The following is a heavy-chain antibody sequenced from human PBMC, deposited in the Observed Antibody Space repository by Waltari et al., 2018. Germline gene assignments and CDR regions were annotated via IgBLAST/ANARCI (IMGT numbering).Heavy chain of an antibody. Sequence: VQLQESGPGLVKPSETLSLTCTVSGGSISSYYWTLLRQPADKGLEWLGRIFSTGTTNYNPSFKSRVTMSVDTSKNQFSLKLRSVTAADTAVYYCARGGYDYWGRIDPWGQGTLVTVSS. D-gene: IGHD3-3*01. CDR2: IFSTGTT. CDR3: ARGGYDYWGRIDP. CDR1: GGSISSYY. J-gene: IGHJ5*02. V-gene: IGHV4-4*07.